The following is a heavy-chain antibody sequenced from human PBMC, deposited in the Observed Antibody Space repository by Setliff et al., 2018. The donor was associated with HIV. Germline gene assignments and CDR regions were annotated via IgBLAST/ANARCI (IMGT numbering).Heavy chain of an antibody. J-gene: IGHJ6*02. CDR1: GGTFSSYA. CDR2: IIPISGTA. Sequence: SVKVSCKASGGTFSSYAISWVRQAPGQGLEWMGGIIPISGTANYAQKFQGRVTITTDESTSTAYMELSSLRSEDTAVYYCASSYYYDSSGYSEPRYYYYGMDVWGQGTTVTVSS. V-gene: IGHV1-69*05. D-gene: IGHD3-22*01. CDR3: ASSYYYDSSGYSEPRYYYYGMDV.